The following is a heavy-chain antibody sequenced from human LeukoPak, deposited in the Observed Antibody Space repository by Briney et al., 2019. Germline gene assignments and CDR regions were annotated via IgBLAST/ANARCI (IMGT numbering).Heavy chain of an antibody. CDR1: GFTFSSYA. D-gene: IGHD3-3*01. Sequence: GRSLRLSCAASGFTFSSYAVHWVRQAPGKGLEWVAVISYDGSNKYYADSVKGRFTISRDNSKNTLYLQMNSLRAEDTAVYYCARDRFWSGYSLEYFDYWGQGTLVTVSS. CDR3: ARDRFWSGYSLEYFDY. J-gene: IGHJ4*02. CDR2: ISYDGSNK. V-gene: IGHV3-30-3*01.